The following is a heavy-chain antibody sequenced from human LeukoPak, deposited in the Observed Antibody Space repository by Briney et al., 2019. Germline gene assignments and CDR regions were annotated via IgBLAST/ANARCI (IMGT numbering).Heavy chain of an antibody. CDR2: ISSSSSYI. Sequence: GGSLRLSCAASGFTSSSYSMNWVRQAPGKGLEWVSSISSSSSYIYYADSVKGRFTISRDNAKNSLYLQMNSLRAEDTAVYYCARMDYDSSGYFDYWGQGTLVTVSS. CDR3: ARMDYDSSGYFDY. CDR1: GFTSSSYS. D-gene: IGHD3-22*01. V-gene: IGHV3-21*01. J-gene: IGHJ4*02.